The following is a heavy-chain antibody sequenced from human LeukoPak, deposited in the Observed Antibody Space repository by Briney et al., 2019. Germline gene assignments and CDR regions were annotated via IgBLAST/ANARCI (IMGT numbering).Heavy chain of an antibody. CDR3: VPYPQPHSSSRYFDP. J-gene: IGHJ4*02. CDR2: ITGNGRST. Sequence: GGSLRLSCAASGFTFSSYAMAWVRQAPGKGLEWVSGITGNGRSTYYADSVKGRFTISRDNSKNTLYLQMNSRRAERTAGYYCVPYPQPHSSSRYFDPRGQGTLVTVSS. V-gene: IGHV3-23*01. D-gene: IGHD6-13*01. CDR1: GFTFSSYA.